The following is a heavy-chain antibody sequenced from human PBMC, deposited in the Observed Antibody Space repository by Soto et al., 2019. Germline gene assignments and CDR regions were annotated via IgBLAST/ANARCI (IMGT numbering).Heavy chain of an antibody. V-gene: IGHV4-31*03. J-gene: IGHJ4*02. CDR3: ARVATSGMHFYFDN. D-gene: IGHD6-6*01. CDR1: SGSISNDNYY. CDR2: IYYSGST. Sequence: SETLSLTCTVSSGSISNDNYYWSWIRQSSGKDLEWIGYIYYSGSTYYNPSLKSRLTISVDTPKNQFSLELSSVTAADTAVYFCARVATSGMHFYFDNWGQGTLVTVSS.